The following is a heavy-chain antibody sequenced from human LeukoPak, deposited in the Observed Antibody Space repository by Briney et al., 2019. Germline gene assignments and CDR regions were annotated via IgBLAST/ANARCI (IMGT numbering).Heavy chain of an antibody. CDR1: GYTFTNHW. D-gene: IGHD2-2*01. V-gene: IGHV5-51*01. CDR3: ARQGSSSTSWQTIDY. J-gene: IGHJ4*02. Sequence: GESLKISYKGSGYTFTNHWIAWVRQMPGKGLECMGIINPVDSETRYSPSFQGQVTISVDKSITTASLQWSSLRASDTAMYYCARQGSSSTSWQTIDYWGQGTLVTVSS. CDR2: INPVDSET.